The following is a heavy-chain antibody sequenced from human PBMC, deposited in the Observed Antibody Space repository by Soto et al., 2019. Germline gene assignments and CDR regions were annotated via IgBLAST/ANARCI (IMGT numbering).Heavy chain of an antibody. CDR3: AKGDNLRPPTGYALDP. J-gene: IGHJ5*02. V-gene: IGHV6-1*01. D-gene: IGHD5-12*01. CDR1: WDSVSSNTAS. Sequence: SQTLSLTCAISWDSVSSNTASWNWIMQSPSRGLEWLGRTYFRSKWYNDYAVSVKSRIIINPDTSNNQFSLQLNSVTPEDTAVYFCAKGDNLRPPTGYALDPRGKGTMVTGS. CDR2: TYFRSKWYN.